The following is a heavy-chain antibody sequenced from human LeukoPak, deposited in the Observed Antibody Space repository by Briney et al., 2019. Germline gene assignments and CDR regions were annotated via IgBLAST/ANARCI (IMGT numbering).Heavy chain of an antibody. D-gene: IGHD1-1*01. Sequence: GASVKVSCKASGYTFTSYDINWVRQATGQGLEWMGWMNPNSGNAGYAQKFQGRVTMTRNSSISTAYMELSSLRSEDTAVYYCARRIATRGTTIGYWGQGTLVTVSS. CDR1: GYTFTSYD. CDR2: MNPNSGNA. V-gene: IGHV1-8*01. CDR3: ARRIATRGTTIGY. J-gene: IGHJ4*02.